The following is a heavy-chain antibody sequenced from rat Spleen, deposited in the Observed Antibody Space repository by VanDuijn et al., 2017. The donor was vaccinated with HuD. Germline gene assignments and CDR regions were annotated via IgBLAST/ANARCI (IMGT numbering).Heavy chain of an antibody. D-gene: IGHD1-9*01. CDR1: GFTFSGYA. CDR3: ARHLYYGYRGFDY. J-gene: IGHJ2*01. CDR2: IIYDGSST. Sequence: EVQLVESGGGLVQPGNSLKLSCAASGFTFSGYAMAWVRQSPKKGLEWVATIIYDGSSTYYRGSVKGRFTISRDNAKTTLYLQMDSLRSEDTATYYCARHLYYGYRGFDYWGQGVMVTVSS. V-gene: IGHV5-17*01.